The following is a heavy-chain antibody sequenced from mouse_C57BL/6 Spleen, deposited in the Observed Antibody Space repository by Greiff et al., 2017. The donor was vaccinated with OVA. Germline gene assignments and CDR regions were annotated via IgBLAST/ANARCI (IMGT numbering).Heavy chain of an antibody. CDR1: GYTFTDYY. CDR2: IYPGSGNT. D-gene: IGHD1-1*01. V-gene: IGHV1-76*01. Sequence: QVQLQQSGAELVRPGASVKLSCKASGYTFTDYYINWVKQRPGQGLEWIARIYPGSGNTYYNEKFKGKATLTAEKSSSTAYMQLSSLTSEDSAVYFCARCGGTTDFDYWGQGTTLTVSS. CDR3: ARCGGTTDFDY. J-gene: IGHJ2*01.